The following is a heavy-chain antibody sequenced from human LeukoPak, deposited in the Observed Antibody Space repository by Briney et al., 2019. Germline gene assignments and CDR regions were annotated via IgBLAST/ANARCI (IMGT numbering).Heavy chain of an antibody. Sequence: SSETLSLTCTVSGGSISSYYWSWIRQRPGKGLEWVGYIYYSGSTNYNPSLKSRVTISVDTSKNQFSLKLSSVTAADTAVYYCARANHPGYCSSTSCSNWFDPWGQGTLVTVSS. D-gene: IGHD2-2*01. CDR2: IYYSGST. CDR3: ARANHPGYCSSTSCSNWFDP. CDR1: GGSISSYY. V-gene: IGHV4-59*01. J-gene: IGHJ5*02.